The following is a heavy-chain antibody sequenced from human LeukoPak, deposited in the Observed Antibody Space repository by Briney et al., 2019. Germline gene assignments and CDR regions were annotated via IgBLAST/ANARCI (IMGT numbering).Heavy chain of an antibody. CDR3: TTDPAFVTYYYDSSGSDY. CDR1: GFTFSNAW. D-gene: IGHD3-22*01. Sequence: GGSLRLSCAASGFTFSNAWMNWVRQAPGEGLEWVGRIKSKTDGGTTDYAAPVKGRFTISRDDSKNTLYLQMNSLKTEDTAVYYCTTDPAFVTYYYDSSGSDYWGQGTLVTVSS. CDR2: IKSKTDGGTT. V-gene: IGHV3-15*07. J-gene: IGHJ4*02.